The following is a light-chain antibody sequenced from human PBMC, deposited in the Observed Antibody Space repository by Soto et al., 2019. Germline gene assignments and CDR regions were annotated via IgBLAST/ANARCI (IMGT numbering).Light chain of an antibody. CDR2: AAS. J-gene: IGKJ2*01. CDR3: QQSYSAPYT. CDR1: QSIAGY. V-gene: IGKV1-39*01. Sequence: DIQMTQSPSSLSASVGDRVTITCRASQSIAGYLNWYQQKSGKAPSLLIYAASTLQGGVPSRFSGSQSGTDFSLAISSVQPEDFATYICQQSYSAPYTFGRGTKLEIK.